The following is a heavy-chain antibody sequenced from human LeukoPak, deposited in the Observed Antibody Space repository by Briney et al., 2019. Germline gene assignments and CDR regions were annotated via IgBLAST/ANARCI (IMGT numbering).Heavy chain of an antibody. CDR3: ARDLNGYDFWSGYYDE. V-gene: IGHV1-69*13. D-gene: IGHD3-3*01. CDR2: IIPIFGTA. Sequence: SAKVSCKASGYTFTSYGISWVRQAPGQGLEWMGGIIPIFGTANYAQKFQGRVTITANESTSTAYMELSSLRSEDTAVYYCARDLNGYDFWSGYYDEWGQGTLVTVSS. CDR1: GYTFTSYG. J-gene: IGHJ4*02.